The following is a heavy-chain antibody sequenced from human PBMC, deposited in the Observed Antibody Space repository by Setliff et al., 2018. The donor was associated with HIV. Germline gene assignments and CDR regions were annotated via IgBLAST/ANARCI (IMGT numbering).Heavy chain of an antibody. CDR3: ARSDCSSVRCYLGHAFEI. D-gene: IGHD2-15*01. Sequence: SVKVSCKASGGAFSSYALSWVRQAPGQGLEWMGGIIPIIGIENYAQKFQGRVTITADKSTSTAYMELNSLRSDDTAIYYCARSDCSSVRCYLGHAFEIWGQGTMVTVSS. CDR2: IIPIIGIE. CDR1: GGAFSSYA. V-gene: IGHV1-69*10. J-gene: IGHJ3*02.